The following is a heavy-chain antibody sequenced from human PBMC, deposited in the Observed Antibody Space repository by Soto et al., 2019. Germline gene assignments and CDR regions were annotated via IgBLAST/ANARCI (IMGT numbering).Heavy chain of an antibody. CDR2: IWYDGSNK. D-gene: IGHD3-9*01. J-gene: IGHJ6*02. Sequence: GGSLRLSCAASGFTFSSYGMHWVRQAPGKGLEWVAVIWYDGSNKYYADSVKGRFTISRDNSKNTLYLQMNSLRAEDTAVYYWARDEWLGGDSYYDILTGSDPYYYYGMDVWGQGTTVTVSS. V-gene: IGHV3-33*01. CDR1: GFTFSSYG. CDR3: ARDEWLGGDSYYDILTGSDPYYYYGMDV.